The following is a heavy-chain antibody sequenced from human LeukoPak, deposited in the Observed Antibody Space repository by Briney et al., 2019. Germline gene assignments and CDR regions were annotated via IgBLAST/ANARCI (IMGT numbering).Heavy chain of an antibody. J-gene: IGHJ3*02. CDR1: GGIFSSYA. CDR2: IIPIFGTA. V-gene: IGHV1-69*05. Sequence: SVKVSCKASGGIFSSYAISWVRQAPGQGLEWMGGIIPIFGTANYAQKFQGRVTITTDESTSTAYMELSSLRSEDTAVYYCARNPYYYDSSGSPGDIWGQGTMVTVSS. CDR3: ARNPYYYDSSGSPGDI. D-gene: IGHD3-22*01.